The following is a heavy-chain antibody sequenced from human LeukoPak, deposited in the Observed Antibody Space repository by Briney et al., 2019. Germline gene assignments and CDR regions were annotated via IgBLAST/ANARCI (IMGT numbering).Heavy chain of an antibody. CDR1: GFTFSSYS. V-gene: IGHV3-48*04. CDR3: ARDGYYYYYMDV. J-gene: IGHJ6*03. Sequence: GGSLRLSCAASGFTFSSYSMNWVRQAPGKGLEWVSYISSSSSTIYYADSVKGRFTISRDNAKNSLYLQMNSLRAEDTAVYYCARDGYYYYYMDVWGKGTTVTISS. CDR2: ISSSSSTI.